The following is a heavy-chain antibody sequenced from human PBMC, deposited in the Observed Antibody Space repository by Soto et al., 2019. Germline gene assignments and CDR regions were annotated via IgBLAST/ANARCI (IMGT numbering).Heavy chain of an antibody. D-gene: IGHD3-3*01. V-gene: IGHV1-18*01. J-gene: IGHJ6*02. Sequence: QAQMVQSGPEVKKPGASVKVSCTASGYRFNTYGISWVRQAPGQGLEWMGRISSYNVDTNYAEKFEDRLTMTTDTSTNTAYMELKSLRSDDTAVYFCARGHGEIIGAMDVWGQGTSATVSS. CDR1: GYRFNTYG. CDR3: ARGHGEIIGAMDV. CDR2: ISSYNVDT.